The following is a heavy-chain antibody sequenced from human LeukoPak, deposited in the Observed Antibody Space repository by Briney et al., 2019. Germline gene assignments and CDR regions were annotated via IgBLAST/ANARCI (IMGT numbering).Heavy chain of an antibody. CDR1: GFTFSDYY. D-gene: IGHD2-15*01. CDR3: ARVYSVHWYFDL. J-gene: IGHJ2*01. CDR2: ISSSGSTI. Sequence: KAGGSLRLSCAASGFTFSDYYMSWIRQAPGKGLEWVSYISSSGSTIYYADSVKGRFTISRDNAKNSLYLQMNSLRAEDTAVYYCARVYSVHWYFDLWGRGTLVTVSS. V-gene: IGHV3-11*01.